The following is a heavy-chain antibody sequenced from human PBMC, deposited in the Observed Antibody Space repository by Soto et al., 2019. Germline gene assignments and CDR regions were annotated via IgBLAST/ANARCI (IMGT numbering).Heavy chain of an antibody. Sequence: QVQLVQSGAEVKKPGASVKVSCKASGYTFSSYAVQWVRQAPGQSLEWIGWIHAGNGDTKYSQKCHGRVTPTRDTSANTAYMDLSSLRSEDTAVYYCARVPRYTSDIVEVPAVMFDDWFVPGGQGTLVTVSS. CDR1: GYTFSSYA. CDR3: ARVPRYTSDIVEVPAVMFDDWFVP. J-gene: IGHJ5*02. D-gene: IGHD2-2*01. CDR2: IHAGNGDT. V-gene: IGHV1-3*01.